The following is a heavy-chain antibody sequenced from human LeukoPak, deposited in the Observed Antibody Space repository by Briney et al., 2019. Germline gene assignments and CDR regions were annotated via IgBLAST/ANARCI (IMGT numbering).Heavy chain of an antibody. D-gene: IGHD3-3*01. J-gene: IGHJ4*02. CDR1: GFTFSSCA. CDR3: AKGPHYDFWSGYYIDY. V-gene: IGHV3-23*01. Sequence: GGSLRLSCAASGFTFSSCAMNWVRQAPGKGLEWVSAINGGGSTTYYANSVKGRFTISRDNSKNTIYLQMNSLGAEDTAVYYCAKGPHYDFWSGYYIDYWGQGTLVTVSS. CDR2: INGGGSTT.